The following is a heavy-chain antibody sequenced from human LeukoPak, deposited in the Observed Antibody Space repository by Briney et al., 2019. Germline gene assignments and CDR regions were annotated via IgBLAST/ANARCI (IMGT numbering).Heavy chain of an antibody. CDR1: GFTFNSYG. V-gene: IGHV3-30*19. CDR3: AKGGGNSGVFFDY. D-gene: IGHD4-23*01. Sequence: GGSLRLSCAASGFTFNSYGMHWVRQAPGKGLEWVAVISYDGSNKYYADSVKGRFTISRDNSKNTLYLQMNSLRAEDTAVYYCAKGGGNSGVFFDYWGQGTLVTVSS. CDR2: ISYDGSNK. J-gene: IGHJ4*02.